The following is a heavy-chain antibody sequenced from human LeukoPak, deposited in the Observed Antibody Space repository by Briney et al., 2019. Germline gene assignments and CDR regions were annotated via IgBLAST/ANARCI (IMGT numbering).Heavy chain of an antibody. CDR2: INHSGST. CDR3: ARVRLYFDL. CDR1: GGSFSGYY. Sequence: SETLSLTCAVYGGSFSGYYWSWIRQPPGKGLEWIGEINHSGSTNYNPSLKSRVTISVDTSKNQFSLKLSSVTAEDTAVYYCARVRLYFDLWGRGTLVTVSS. V-gene: IGHV4-34*01. J-gene: IGHJ2*01.